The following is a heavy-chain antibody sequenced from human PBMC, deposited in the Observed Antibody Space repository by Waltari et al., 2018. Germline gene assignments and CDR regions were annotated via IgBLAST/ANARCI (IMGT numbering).Heavy chain of an antibody. CDR1: GYTFTSYA. J-gene: IGHJ4*02. CDR2: IDTTTGNP. Sequence: QVQLVQSGSELKKPGASVKVSCKDDGYTFTSYAMHGVRQAPGQGLEWMGWIDTTTGNPTYAHGFTGRLVFSLDTSVSTAYLLISSLKAEDTAVYYCASLRIAAAGRGNYWGQGTLVTVSS. D-gene: IGHD6-13*01. V-gene: IGHV7-4-1*02. CDR3: ASLRIAAAGRGNY.